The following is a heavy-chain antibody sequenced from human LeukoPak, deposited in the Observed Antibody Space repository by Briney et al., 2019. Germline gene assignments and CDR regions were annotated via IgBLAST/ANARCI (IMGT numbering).Heavy chain of an antibody. J-gene: IGHJ4*02. CDR3: ARAGDSSSWLLYY. V-gene: IGHV4-34*01. D-gene: IGHD6-13*01. CDR2: INHSGST. Sequence: PSETLSLTCAVYGGSFSGYYWSWIRQPPGKGLEWIGEINHSGSTNYNPSLKSRVTISVDTSKNQFSLKLSSVTAADTAVYYCARAGDSSSWLLYYWGQGTLVTVSS. CDR1: GGSFSGYY.